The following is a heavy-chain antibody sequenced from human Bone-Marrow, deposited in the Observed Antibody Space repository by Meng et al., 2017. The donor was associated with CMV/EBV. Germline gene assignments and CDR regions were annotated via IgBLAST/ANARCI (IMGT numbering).Heavy chain of an antibody. D-gene: IGHD6-6*01. J-gene: IGHJ2*01. Sequence: GESLKISCAASGFTFSDYYMGWVRQAPGKGLEWLSYISGSGATIFYAASVKGRFTVSRDNANNSLYLQMNSLRDEDTAVYFCARDRRVVRSWYFDLWGRGTLVTVSS. V-gene: IGHV3-11*04. CDR3: ARDRRVVRSWYFDL. CDR2: ISGSGATI. CDR1: GFTFSDYY.